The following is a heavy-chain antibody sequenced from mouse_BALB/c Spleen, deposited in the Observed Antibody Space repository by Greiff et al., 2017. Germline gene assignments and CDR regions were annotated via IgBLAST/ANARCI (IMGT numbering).Heavy chain of an antibody. CDR3: ARPRYDYDDGMDY. D-gene: IGHD2-4*01. CDR2: ISYSGST. J-gene: IGHJ4*01. CDR1: GYSITSDYA. Sequence: EVQLKESGPGLVKPSQSLSLTCTVTGYSITSDYAWNWIRQFPGNKLEWMGYISYSGSTSYNPSLKSRISITRDTSKNQFFLQLNSVTTEDTATYYCARPRYDYDDGMDYWGQGTSVTVSS. V-gene: IGHV3-2*02.